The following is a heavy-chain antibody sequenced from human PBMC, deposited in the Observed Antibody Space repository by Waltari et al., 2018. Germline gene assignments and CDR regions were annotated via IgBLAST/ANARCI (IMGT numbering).Heavy chain of an antibody. CDR2: IWYDGSNK. J-gene: IGHJ4*02. V-gene: IGHV3-33*01. Sequence: QVQLVESGGGVVQPGRSLRLSCAASGFTFSSYGMHWVRQAPGKGLEWVAVIWYDGSNKYYADSVKGRFTISRDNSKNTLYLQMNSLRAEDTAVYYCARVNSGSHWGDFDYWGQGTLVTVSS. D-gene: IGHD1-26*01. CDR3: ARVNSGSHWGDFDY. CDR1: GFTFSSYG.